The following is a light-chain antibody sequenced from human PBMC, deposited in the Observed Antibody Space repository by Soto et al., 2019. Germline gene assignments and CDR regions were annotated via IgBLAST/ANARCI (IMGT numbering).Light chain of an antibody. J-gene: IGKJ1*01. CDR2: AAS. CDR1: QSISNY. Sequence: DIQMTQSPSSLSASVGDRVTITCRASQSISNYLDWYQLKPGKAPKLLIYAASSLQSGVPSRFSGSGSGTDFTLTISSLQAEDFATYYCHQNYNVPPWTFGQGTKVDIK. V-gene: IGKV1-39*01. CDR3: HQNYNVPPWT.